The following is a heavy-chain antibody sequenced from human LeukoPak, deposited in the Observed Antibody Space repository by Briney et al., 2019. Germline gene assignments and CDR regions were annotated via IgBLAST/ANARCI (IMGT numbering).Heavy chain of an antibody. CDR2: MNPNSAHT. Sequence: VASVKVSCKASGYTFTGYYMHWVRQAPGHGLEWMGWMNPNSAHTGHAQKFQGRVTMTRDTSISTAYMELSSLTSEDTAMYYCTGGPALHTNWVGGRWFDPWGQGTLVTVSS. D-gene: IGHD1-1*01. CDR1: GYTFTGYY. V-gene: IGHV1-8*02. CDR3: TGGPALHTNWVGGRWFDP. J-gene: IGHJ5*02.